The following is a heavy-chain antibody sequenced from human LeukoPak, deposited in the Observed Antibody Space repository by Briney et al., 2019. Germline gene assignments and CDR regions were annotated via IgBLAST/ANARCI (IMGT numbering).Heavy chain of an antibody. J-gene: IGHJ4*02. Sequence: GGSLRLSCAASGFTFSSYEMNWVHQAPGKGLEWVSYISSSGSTIYYADSVKGRFTISIDNAKNSLYLQMHSLRAEDTAVYYCARDLNYYDSSGYGLDYWGQGTLVTVSS. V-gene: IGHV3-48*03. CDR1: GFTFSSYE. D-gene: IGHD3-22*01. CDR2: ISSSGSTI. CDR3: ARDLNYYDSSGYGLDY.